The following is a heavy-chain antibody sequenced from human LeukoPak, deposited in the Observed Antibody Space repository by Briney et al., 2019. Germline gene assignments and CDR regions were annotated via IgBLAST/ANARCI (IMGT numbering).Heavy chain of an antibody. CDR1: GFTVSSNY. J-gene: IGHJ4*02. Sequence: GGSLRLSCAASGFTVSSNYMTWVRQAPGKGLEWVSVIYSDGSTFYADSVKGRFTISRDNSKNTLYLQMDSLRPEDTAVYYCTNLPTYWGQGTLITVSS. CDR2: IYSDGST. V-gene: IGHV3-66*02. CDR3: TNLPTY.